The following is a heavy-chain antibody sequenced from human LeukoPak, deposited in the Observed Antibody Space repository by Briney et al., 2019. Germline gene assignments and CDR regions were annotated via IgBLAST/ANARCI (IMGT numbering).Heavy chain of an antibody. CDR1: GFTFNIYG. J-gene: IGHJ4*02. CDR3: ARPSMVQGTNIAAFDS. CDR2: ISSSSAV. D-gene: IGHD3-10*01. V-gene: IGHV3-48*02. Sequence: GGSLRLSCAASGFTFNIYGMSWVRQAPGKGLEWVSYISSSSAVYYADSVKGRFTISRDNAKNSLYLLMNSLRDEDTAVYYCARPSMVQGTNIAAFDSWGQGTLVTVSS.